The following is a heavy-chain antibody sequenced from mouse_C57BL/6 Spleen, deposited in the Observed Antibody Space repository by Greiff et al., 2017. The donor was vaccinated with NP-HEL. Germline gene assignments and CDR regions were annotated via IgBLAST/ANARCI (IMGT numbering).Heavy chain of an antibody. CDR1: GYTFTSYW. V-gene: IGHV1-69*01. D-gene: IGHD1-1*01. CDR2: IDPSDSYT. Sequence: QVQLKQPGAELVMPGASVKLSCKASGYTFTSYWMHWVKQRPGQGLEWIGEIDPSDSYTTYNQKFKGKSTLTVDKSSSTAYMQHSSLTSEDSAVYYCARDSLGSGYDWFAYWGQGTLVTVSA. J-gene: IGHJ3*01. CDR3: ARDSLGSGYDWFAY.